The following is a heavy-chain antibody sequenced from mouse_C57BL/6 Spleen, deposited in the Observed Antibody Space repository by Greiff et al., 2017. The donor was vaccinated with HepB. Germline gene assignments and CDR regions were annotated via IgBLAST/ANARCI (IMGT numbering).Heavy chain of an antibody. D-gene: IGHD2-3*01. CDR1: GFTFSNYW. V-gene: IGHV6-3*01. Sequence: EVKLMESGGGLVQPGGSMKLSCVASGFTFSNYWMNWVRQSPEKGLEWVAQIRLKSDNYATHYAESVKGRFTISRDDSKSSVYLQMNNLRAEDTGIYYCTGWGWLPRYFDVWGTGTTVTVSS. CDR2: IRLKSDNYAT. CDR3: TGWGWLPRYFDV. J-gene: IGHJ1*03.